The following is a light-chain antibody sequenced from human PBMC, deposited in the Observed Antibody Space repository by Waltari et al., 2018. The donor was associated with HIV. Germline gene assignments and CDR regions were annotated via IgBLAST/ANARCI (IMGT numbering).Light chain of an antibody. CDR3: QQANSFPLT. V-gene: IGKV1-12*01. CDR2: DAF. J-gene: IGKJ4*01. Sequence: DIQMTQSPSSVSASVGDRVTITCRASQGISSWLGLYQQKPWKAPKLLIYDAFSLQSGVPSRFSGSGSGTDFTLTISSLQPEDFAIYYCQQANSFPLTFGGGTKVEIK. CDR1: QGISSW.